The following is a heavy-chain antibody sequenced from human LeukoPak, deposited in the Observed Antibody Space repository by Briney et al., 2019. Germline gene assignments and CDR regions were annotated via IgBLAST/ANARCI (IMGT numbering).Heavy chain of an antibody. CDR2: ISSSSSTI. D-gene: IGHD2-21*01. Sequence: PGRSLRLSCAGAGFTFSSYSMNWVRQAPGKGLEWVSYISSSSSTIYYADSVKGRFTISRDNAKNSLYLQMNSLRAEDTAVYYCAREVGICSYYYGLDVWGRGTTVTVSS. CDR1: GFTFSSYS. CDR3: AREVGICSYYYGLDV. J-gene: IGHJ6*02. V-gene: IGHV3-48*04.